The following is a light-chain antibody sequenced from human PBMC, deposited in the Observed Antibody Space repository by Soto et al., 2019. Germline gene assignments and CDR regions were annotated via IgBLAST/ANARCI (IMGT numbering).Light chain of an antibody. CDR3: QQYNTYSRT. CDR1: QSISYW. J-gene: IGKJ1*01. CDR2: DAS. V-gene: IGKV1-5*01. Sequence: DIQMTQSPSTLSASVGDRVTITCRASQSISYWLAWYQQKPGTAPKLLIFDASTLESGVPSRFSGSGSGTEFTLTISSLQPDDFATYYCQQYNTYSRTFGQGTKVDIK.